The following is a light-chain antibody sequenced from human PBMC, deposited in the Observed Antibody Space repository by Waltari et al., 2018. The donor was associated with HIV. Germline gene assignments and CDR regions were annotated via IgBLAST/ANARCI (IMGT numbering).Light chain of an antibody. V-gene: IGLV1-47*01. CDR1: TSNVRNNY. J-gene: IGLJ2*01. CDR3: AVWDDRLSGRL. Sequence: QSVLAQPRSVSGTPGQTVNISCSGSTSNVRNNYVSWYQQVTGVAPKLLIYRNNQRPSGVPDRFPGSKSGTSAALAISGLRTEDEAEYYCAVWDDRLSGRLFGGGTKVTVL. CDR2: RNN.